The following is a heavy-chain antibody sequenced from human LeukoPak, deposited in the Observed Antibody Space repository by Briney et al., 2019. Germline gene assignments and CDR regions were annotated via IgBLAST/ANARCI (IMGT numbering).Heavy chain of an antibody. J-gene: IGHJ6*02. CDR3: ARERYDSSGYYFRYYYYGMDV. D-gene: IGHD3-22*01. V-gene: IGHV4-34*01. CDR2: INHSGST. Sequence: PSETLSLTCAVYGGSFSGYYWSWIRQPPGKGLEWIGEINHSGSTNYNPSLKSRVTISVDTSKNQFSLKLSSVSAADTAVYYCARERYDSSGYYFRYYYYGMDVWGQGTTVTVSS. CDR1: GGSFSGYY.